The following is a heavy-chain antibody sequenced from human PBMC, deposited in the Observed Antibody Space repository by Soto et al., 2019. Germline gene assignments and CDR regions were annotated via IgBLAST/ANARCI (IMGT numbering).Heavy chain of an antibody. J-gene: IGHJ4*02. CDR3: ARGRNWNYFDY. CDR2: IWYDGSNK. V-gene: IGHV3-33*01. D-gene: IGHD1-20*01. CDR1: GFTFSSYG. Sequence: LRLSCAASGFTFSSYGMHWVRQAPGKGLEWVAVIWYDGSNKYYADSVKGRFTISRDNSKNTLYLQMNSLRAEDTAVYYCARGRNWNYFDYWGQGTLVTVSS.